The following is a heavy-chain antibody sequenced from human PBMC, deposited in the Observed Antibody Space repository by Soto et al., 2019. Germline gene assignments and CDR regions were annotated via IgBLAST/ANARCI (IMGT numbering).Heavy chain of an antibody. CDR3: ARDGYSSSFLFDP. D-gene: IGHD6-13*01. J-gene: IGHJ5*02. CDR1: GFTLSSYW. Sequence: PGGSLRLSCAASGFTLSSYWMHWVRQAPGKGLVWVSRINSDGSSTSYADSVKGRFTISRDNAKNTLYLQMNSLRAEDTAVYYCARDGYSSSFLFDPWGQGTLVTVSS. CDR2: INSDGSST. V-gene: IGHV3-74*01.